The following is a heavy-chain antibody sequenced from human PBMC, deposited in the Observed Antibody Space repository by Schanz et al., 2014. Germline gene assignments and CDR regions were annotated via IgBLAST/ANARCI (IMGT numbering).Heavy chain of an antibody. D-gene: IGHD3-10*01. CDR3: ARGGSAMVRGVMTASYWFFDL. J-gene: IGHJ2*01. Sequence: QVQLQESGPGLVKPSETLSLTCSVSGRSISSYYWGWIRQSPGKGLEWIGYIYSSGIPTYNPSLKSRVSLTAESTKNQFSLKLTSVTAGDAAVYYCARGGSAMVRGVMTASYWFFDLWGRGTLVTVSP. CDR2: IYSSGIP. V-gene: IGHV4-59*08. CDR1: GRSISSYY.